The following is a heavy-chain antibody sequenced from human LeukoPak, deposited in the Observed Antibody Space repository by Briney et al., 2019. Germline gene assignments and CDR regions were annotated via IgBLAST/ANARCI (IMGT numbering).Heavy chain of an antibody. CDR1: GYTFTGYY. CDR2: INPNSGGT. J-gene: IGHJ4*02. Sequence: GASVKVSCKASGYTFTGYYMHWVRQAPGQGLDWMGWINPNSGGTNYAQKFQGRVTMTRDTSISTAYMELSRLRSDDTAVYYCARVGSGYDLGYYFDYWGQGTLVTVSS. CDR3: ARVGSGYDLGYYFDY. V-gene: IGHV1-2*02. D-gene: IGHD5-12*01.